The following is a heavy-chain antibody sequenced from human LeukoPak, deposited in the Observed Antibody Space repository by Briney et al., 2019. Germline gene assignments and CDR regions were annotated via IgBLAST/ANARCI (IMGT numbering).Heavy chain of an antibody. CDR3: AKDLSWWFGEDPNYYFDY. Sequence: GGSLRLSCAASGFTFSSYAMSWVRQAPGKGLEWVAVISYDGSNKYYADSVKGRFTISRDNSKNTLYLQMNSLRAEDTAVYYCAKDLSWWFGEDPNYYFDYWGQGTLVTVSS. V-gene: IGHV3-30*18. J-gene: IGHJ4*02. CDR1: GFTFSSYA. CDR2: ISYDGSNK. D-gene: IGHD3-10*01.